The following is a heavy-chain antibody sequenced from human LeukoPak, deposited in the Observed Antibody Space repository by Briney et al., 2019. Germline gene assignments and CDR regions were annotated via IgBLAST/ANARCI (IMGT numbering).Heavy chain of an antibody. CDR3: YTVLVWGGYDAKETDK. J-gene: IGHJ4*02. D-gene: IGHD5-12*01. Sequence: PGGSLRLSCVASGFTFSYAWMNWVRQAPEKGRGWVGRIKSKSDGGATDYTEPVKGRFTISRDDSENTLYLHMNSLGTEDTGVYYCYTVLVWGGYDAKETDKWGQGTLVTVSS. V-gene: IGHV3-15*01. CDR1: GFTFSYAW. CDR2: IKSKSDGGAT.